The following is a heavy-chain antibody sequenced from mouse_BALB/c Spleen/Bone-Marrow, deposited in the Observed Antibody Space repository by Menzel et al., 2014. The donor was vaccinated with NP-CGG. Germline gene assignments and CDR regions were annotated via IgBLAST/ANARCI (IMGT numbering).Heavy chain of an antibody. Sequence: EVHLVESGRGLVQPGGSRKLSCAASGFTFSSFGMHWVRQAPEKGLEWVAYISGGSSTINYADTVKGRCTISRDNPKNSLFLQMTSLRSKDEAMDYCARGVYDYVKYAIDYWGQGTSVTVSS. CDR3: ARGVYDYVKYAIDY. CDR2: ISGGSSTI. J-gene: IGHJ4*01. CDR1: GFTFSSFG. D-gene: IGHD1-1*01. V-gene: IGHV5-17*02.